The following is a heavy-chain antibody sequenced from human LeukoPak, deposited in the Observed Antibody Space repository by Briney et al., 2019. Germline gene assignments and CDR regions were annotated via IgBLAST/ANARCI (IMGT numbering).Heavy chain of an antibody. D-gene: IGHD4-11*01. CDR3: AGVRTTYFDY. J-gene: IGHJ4*02. Sequence: GGSLRLSCAASGFTFSIYWMHWVRQAPGKGLVWVSRINTDGSSTSYADSVKGRFTISRDNAKNTLYLQMNSLRAEDTAVYYCAGVRTTYFDYWGQGTLVTVSS. V-gene: IGHV3-74*01. CDR1: GFTFSIYW. CDR2: INTDGSST.